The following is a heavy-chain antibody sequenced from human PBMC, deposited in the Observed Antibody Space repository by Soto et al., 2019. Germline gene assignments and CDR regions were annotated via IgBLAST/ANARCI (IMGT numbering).Heavy chain of an antibody. Sequence: EVHLVESGGGLVQPGGSARLSCAASGFSVSGWYMDWVRQAPGKGLEWVARLKDRSQNYATEYAASVKGRFTVSRHASKNSMYLQMNSLKIEDTAVYYCAREGDARWLDSWGQGTLVTVS. D-gene: IGHD1-26*01. CDR1: GFSVSGWY. CDR2: LKDRSQNYAT. V-gene: IGHV3-72*01. CDR3: AREGDARWLDS. J-gene: IGHJ5*01.